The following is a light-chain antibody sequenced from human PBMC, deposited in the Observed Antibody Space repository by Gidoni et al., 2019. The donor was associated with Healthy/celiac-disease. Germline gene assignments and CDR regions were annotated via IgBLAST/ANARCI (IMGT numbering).Light chain of an antibody. CDR2: DAS. CDR1: QSVSSY. CDR3: QQRSNWPPT. Sequence: EIVLTQSPATLYLSPGERATLPCRASQSVSSYLAWYQQKPGQAPRLLIYDASNRATGIPARFSGSGSGTDVTLTISSLEPEDFAVYYCQQRSNWPPTFGQGTKVEIK. V-gene: IGKV3-11*01. J-gene: IGKJ1*01.